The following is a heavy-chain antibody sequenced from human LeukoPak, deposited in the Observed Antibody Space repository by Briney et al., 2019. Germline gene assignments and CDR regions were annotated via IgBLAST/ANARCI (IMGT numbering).Heavy chain of an antibody. Sequence: GASVKVSCKSSGYTFTSYGISWVRQAPGQGLEWMGWISSYNGNTNFAQKLQGRVSMTTDTSTSTAYMELRSLRSGDKAVYCCAREFVAVAGTFDYWGEGTLVT. J-gene: IGHJ4*02. D-gene: IGHD6-19*01. CDR1: GYTFTSYG. CDR3: AREFVAVAGTFDY. V-gene: IGHV1-18*01. CDR2: ISSYNGNT.